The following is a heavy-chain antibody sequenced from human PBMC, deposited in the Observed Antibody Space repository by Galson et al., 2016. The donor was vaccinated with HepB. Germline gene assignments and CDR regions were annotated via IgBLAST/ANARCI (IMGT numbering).Heavy chain of an antibody. Sequence: SLRLSCAVSGLRFSDLWMDWVRQAPGKGLEWVANIKGDGSLKFYVDSVRGRFTISRDNAKHSVYLQMNSLTVEDTGVYYCAREGIGDYFDWGQGTLVTVSS. J-gene: IGHJ4*02. CDR3: AREGIGDYFD. D-gene: IGHD2-21*01. CDR1: GLRFSDLW. CDR2: IKGDGSLK. V-gene: IGHV3-7*01.